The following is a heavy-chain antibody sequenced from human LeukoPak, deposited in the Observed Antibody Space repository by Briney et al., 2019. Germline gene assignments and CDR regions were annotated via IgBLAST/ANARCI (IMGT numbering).Heavy chain of an antibody. CDR2: IWYDGSNK. CDR3: AKVSQPFSGYYYVDEPNWFDP. Sequence: PGGSLRLSCAASGFTFSSYGMHWVRQAPGKGLEWVAVIWYDGSNKYYADSVKGRFTISRDNSKNTLYLQMNSLRAEDTAVYYCAKVSQPFSGYYYVDEPNWFDPWGQGTLVTVSS. D-gene: IGHD3-22*01. J-gene: IGHJ5*02. V-gene: IGHV3-33*06. CDR1: GFTFSSYG.